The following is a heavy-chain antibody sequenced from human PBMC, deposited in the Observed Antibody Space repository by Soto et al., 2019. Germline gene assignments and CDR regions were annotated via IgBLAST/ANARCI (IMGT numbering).Heavy chain of an antibody. Sequence: PXGSLRLTCTASGXTFSSCAMSWVRRAPGKGLEWVSAISGSGGSTYYADSVKGRFTISRDNSKNTLYLQMNSLRAEDTAVYYCGAVAGTRYGMDVWGQGTTGTVS. D-gene: IGHD6-19*01. J-gene: IGHJ6*02. CDR2: ISGSGGST. V-gene: IGHV3-23*01. CDR3: GAVAGTRYGMDV. CDR1: GXTFSSCA.